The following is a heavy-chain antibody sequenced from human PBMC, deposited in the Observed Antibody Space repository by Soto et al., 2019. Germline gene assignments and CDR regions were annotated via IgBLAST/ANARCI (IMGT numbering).Heavy chain of an antibody. CDR3: ARDLDQRGLFDY. CDR2: INPSGGST. Sequence: QVQLVQSGAEVKKTGASVKVSCKASGYNFSRRYMHWVRQAPGQGLEWMGIINPSGGSTNYAQKFQGRVTMTRDTSTSTVYMELSSLRSEDTAVYYCARDLDQRGLFDYWGQGTLVTVSS. V-gene: IGHV1-46*01. J-gene: IGHJ4*02. CDR1: GYNFSRRY. D-gene: IGHD6-25*01.